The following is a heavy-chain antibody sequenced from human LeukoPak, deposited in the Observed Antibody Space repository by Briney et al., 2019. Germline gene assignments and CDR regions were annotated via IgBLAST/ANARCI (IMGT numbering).Heavy chain of an antibody. V-gene: IGHV3-30*02. CDR1: GFIFSNYG. CDR2: IRYDGSNK. J-gene: IGHJ4*02. D-gene: IGHD6-6*01. CDR3: ARDSARIAARPYFDY. Sequence: PGGSLRLSCAASGFIFSNYGMHWVRQAPGKGLEWVAFIRYDGSNKYYGDSVKGRFTISRDTSKNTLYLQMNSLNTEDTAVYYCARDSARIAARPYFDYWGQGTLVTVSS.